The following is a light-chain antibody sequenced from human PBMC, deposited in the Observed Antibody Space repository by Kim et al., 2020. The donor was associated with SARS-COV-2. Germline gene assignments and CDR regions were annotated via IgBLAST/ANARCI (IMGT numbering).Light chain of an antibody. CDR1: QSISSY. CDR2: AAS. V-gene: IGKV1-39*01. J-gene: IGKJ2*01. CDR3: QQSYSTPYT. Sequence: SASVGDRVTITCRARQSISSYLNGYQQKPGKAPKLLIYAASSLQSGVPSRFSGSGSGTDFTLTISSLQPEDFATYYCQQSYSTPYTFGQGTKLEI.